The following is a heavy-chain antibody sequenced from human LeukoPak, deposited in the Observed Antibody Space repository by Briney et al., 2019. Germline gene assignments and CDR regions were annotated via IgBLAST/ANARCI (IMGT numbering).Heavy chain of an antibody. CDR1: GFTFGSYG. CDR2: IRYDGINK. CDR3: AKDSSSWYDLYYFDY. V-gene: IGHV3-30*02. D-gene: IGHD6-13*01. J-gene: IGHJ4*02. Sequence: PGGSLRLSSAASGFTFGSYGMHWVRQAPGKGLEWVAFIRYDGINKYYADSVKGRFTISRDNSKNTLYLQMNSLRAEDTAVYYCAKDSSSWYDLYYFDYWGQGALVTVSS.